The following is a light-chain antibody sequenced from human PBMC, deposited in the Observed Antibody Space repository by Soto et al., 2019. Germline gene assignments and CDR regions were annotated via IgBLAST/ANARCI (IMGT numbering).Light chain of an antibody. CDR2: KAS. Sequence: DIRMTSSPSTLAASVGGGVISTCRDSQTIDSWLAWYQQRPGKPPNILIYKASTLASGVPSRFSGSGSGTEFTLTINSLQPYDFETYYCQQYHIYSGTFGQGTKVDIK. J-gene: IGKJ1*01. CDR1: QTIDSW. CDR3: QQYHIYSGT. V-gene: IGKV1-5*03.